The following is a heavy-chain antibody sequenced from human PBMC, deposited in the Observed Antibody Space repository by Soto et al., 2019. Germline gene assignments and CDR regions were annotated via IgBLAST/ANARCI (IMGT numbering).Heavy chain of an antibody. Sequence: QVQLVQSGAEVKKPGSSVKVSCKASGGTFSSYAISWVRQAPGQGLEWMGGIIPIFGTANYAQKFQGRVTITADESTSTAYMELSSMRSEDMAVYYCAHTIFGVATDGVGYYYYGMDVWGQGTTVTVSS. CDR3: AHTIFGVATDGVGYYYYGMDV. CDR2: IIPIFGTA. V-gene: IGHV1-69*12. CDR1: GGTFSSYA. J-gene: IGHJ6*02. D-gene: IGHD3-3*01.